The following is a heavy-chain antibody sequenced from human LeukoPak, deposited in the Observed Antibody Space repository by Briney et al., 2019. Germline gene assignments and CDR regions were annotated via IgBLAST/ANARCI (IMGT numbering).Heavy chain of an antibody. J-gene: IGHJ4*02. D-gene: IGHD5-24*01. V-gene: IGHV3-7*04. CDR1: GFTFSSYW. CDR3: AGRGDGNLYYFDH. Sequence: GGSLRLSCAASGFTFSSYWMSWVRQAPGKGLEWVANIKQDGGEKYYVDSVKGRFTISRDNAKNSLYLQMNSLRPENTAVYYCAGRGDGNLYYFDHWGQGTLVTASS. CDR2: IKQDGGEK.